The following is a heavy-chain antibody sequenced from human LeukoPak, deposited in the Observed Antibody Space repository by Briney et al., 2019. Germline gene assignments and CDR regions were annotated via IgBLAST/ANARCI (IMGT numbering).Heavy chain of an antibody. J-gene: IGHJ6*03. CDR1: GGTFSSYA. Sequence: GASVKVSCKASGGTFSSYAISWVRQAPGQGLEWMGWISVYNGNTNYAQKFQGRVTMTTDTSTSTAYMELRSLRSDDTAVFYCARCGSGSHPADPYYYYMDVWGKGTTVTISS. CDR3: ARCGSGSHPADPYYYYMDV. V-gene: IGHV1-18*01. D-gene: IGHD3-10*01. CDR2: ISVYNGNT.